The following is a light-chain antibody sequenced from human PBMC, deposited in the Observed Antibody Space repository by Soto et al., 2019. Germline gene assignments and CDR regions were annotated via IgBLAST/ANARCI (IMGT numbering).Light chain of an antibody. J-gene: IGLJ2*01. Sequence: QSVLTQPPSVSGAAGQRVTISCTGSSSNIGAGYDVHWYQQLPGTAPKLLIYGNSNRPSGVPDRFSGSKSGTSASLAITGLQAEDEADHYCQSYDSSLSGSVVFGGGTKVTVL. V-gene: IGLV1-40*01. CDR2: GNS. CDR1: SSNIGAGYD. CDR3: QSYDSSLSGSVV.